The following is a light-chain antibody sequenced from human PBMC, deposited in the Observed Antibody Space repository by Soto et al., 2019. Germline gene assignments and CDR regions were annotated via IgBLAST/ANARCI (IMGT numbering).Light chain of an antibody. CDR1: QSVSSN. Sequence: EIVMTQSPATLSVSPGERATLSCRASQSVSSNLAWYQQKPGQAPRLLIYGASTRATGIPARFSGSGSGTEFTLTISSLQSEDFAVYYCQLYNNWPRTFGQGTNVDIK. V-gene: IGKV3-15*01. CDR3: QLYNNWPRT. CDR2: GAS. J-gene: IGKJ1*01.